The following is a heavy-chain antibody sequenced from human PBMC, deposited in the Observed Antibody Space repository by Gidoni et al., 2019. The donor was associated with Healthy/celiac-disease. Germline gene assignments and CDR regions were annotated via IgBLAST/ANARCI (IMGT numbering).Heavy chain of an antibody. V-gene: IGHV3-30*18. Sequence: QVQLVESGGGVVQPGRSLRLSCAASGFTFSSYGMHWVRQAPGKGLEWVAVISYDGSNKYYADSVKGRFTISRDNSKNTLYLQMNSLRAEDTAVYYCAKDRGQPNPYYFDYWGQGTLVTVSS. CDR2: ISYDGSNK. D-gene: IGHD5-18*01. CDR1: GFTFSSYG. J-gene: IGHJ4*02. CDR3: AKDRGQPNPYYFDY.